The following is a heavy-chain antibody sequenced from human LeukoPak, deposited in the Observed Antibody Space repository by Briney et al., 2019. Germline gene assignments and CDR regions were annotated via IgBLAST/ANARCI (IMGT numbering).Heavy chain of an antibody. CDR2: INHSGST. D-gene: IGHD3-10*01. Sequence: KTSETLSLTCAVYGGSFSGYYWSWIRQPPGKGLEWIGEINHSGSTNYNPSLKSRVTISVDTSKNQLSLKLSSVTAADTAVYYCARGYGSGSYYKRYFDYWGQGTLVTVSS. CDR1: GGSFSGYY. J-gene: IGHJ4*02. V-gene: IGHV4-34*01. CDR3: ARGYGSGSYYKRYFDY.